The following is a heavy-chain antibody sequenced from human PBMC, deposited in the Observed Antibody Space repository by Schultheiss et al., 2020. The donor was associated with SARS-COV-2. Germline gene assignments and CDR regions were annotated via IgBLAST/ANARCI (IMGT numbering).Heavy chain of an antibody. D-gene: IGHD4-17*01. J-gene: IGHJ4*02. CDR1: GYTFTSYA. CDR2: IIPIFGTA. CDR3: ARGYDYGDTDY. V-gene: IGHV1-69*13. Sequence: SVKVSCKASGYTFTSYAMHWVRQAPGQGLEWMGGIIPIFGTANYAQKFQGRVTITADESTSTAYMELSSLRSEDTAVYYCARGYDYGDTDYWGQGTLVTVSS.